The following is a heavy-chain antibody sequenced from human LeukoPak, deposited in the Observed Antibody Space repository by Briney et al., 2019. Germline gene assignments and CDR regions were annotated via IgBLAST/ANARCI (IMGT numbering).Heavy chain of an antibody. CDR3: ARGPPSGSYYY. D-gene: IGHD1-26*01. CDR2: INHSGST. V-gene: IGHV4-34*01. Sequence: SETLSLTCAVYGGSFSGYYWSWIRQPPGKGLEWIGEINHSGSTNYNPSLKSRVTITVDTSKNQFSLKLSSVTAAGTAVYYCARGPPSGSYYYWGQGTLVTVSS. CDR1: GGSFSGYY. J-gene: IGHJ4*02.